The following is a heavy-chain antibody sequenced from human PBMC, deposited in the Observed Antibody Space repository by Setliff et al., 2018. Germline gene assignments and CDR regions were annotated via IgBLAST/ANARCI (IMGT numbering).Heavy chain of an antibody. CDR1: GFSITSGYY. V-gene: IGHV4-38-2*01. J-gene: IGHJ3*02. D-gene: IGHD3-10*01. Sequence: SETLSLTCAVSGFSITSGYYWGWIRQAPGKGLEWIGSLYHSGTTYYNPSLKSRVTISVDTSKNQFSLKLSSVTAADTAVYYCARVGVLWFGELLGAFDIWGQGTMVTVSS. CDR2: LYHSGTT. CDR3: ARVGVLWFGELLGAFDI.